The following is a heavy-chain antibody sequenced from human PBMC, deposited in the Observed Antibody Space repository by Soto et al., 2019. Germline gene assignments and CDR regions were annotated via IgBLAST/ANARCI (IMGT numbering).Heavy chain of an antibody. J-gene: IGHJ4*02. CDR3: ASLGVPY. CDR1: GYTLTELS. V-gene: IGHV1-24*01. D-gene: IGHD3-16*01. CDR2: FNPKNGKT. Sequence: GASVKVSCKVSGYTLTELSMHWVRQAPGKGLEWMGGFNPKNGKTSYAQKFQGRFTMTRNTSISTAYMELSSLRSEDTAVYYCASLGVPYWGQGTLVTVSS.